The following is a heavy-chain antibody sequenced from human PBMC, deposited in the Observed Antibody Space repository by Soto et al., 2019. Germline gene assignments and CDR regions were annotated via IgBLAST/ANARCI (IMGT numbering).Heavy chain of an antibody. D-gene: IGHD2-8*01. J-gene: IGHJ6*02. V-gene: IGHV1-2*04. CDR2: INPKSGGT. Sequence: ASVKVSCKASGYSFTDYHIHWVRQAPGQGLEWLGRINPKSGGTSTAQKFQGWVTMTRDRSISTVYMELTRLRSDDTAVYFCARGHSTDCSNGVCSFFYNHEMDVWGQGTTVTVSS. CDR3: ARGHSTDCSNGVCSFFYNHEMDV. CDR1: GYSFTDYH.